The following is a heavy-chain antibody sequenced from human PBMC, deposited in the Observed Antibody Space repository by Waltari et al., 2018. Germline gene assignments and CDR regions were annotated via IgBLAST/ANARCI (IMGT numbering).Heavy chain of an antibody. D-gene: IGHD2-2*01. CDR3: ARRVIVVVPAAIGDAFDI. V-gene: IGHV5-51*01. CDR2: IYPGESDT. J-gene: IGHJ3*02. CDR1: GYSFTSYW. Sequence: EVQLVQSGAEVKKPGESLKISCKGSGYSFTSYWIGWVRQMPGKGLEWMGIIYPGESDTRYSPSFQGQGTISADKAISTAYLQWSSLKASDTAMYYCARRVIVVVPAAIGDAFDIWGQGTMVTVSS.